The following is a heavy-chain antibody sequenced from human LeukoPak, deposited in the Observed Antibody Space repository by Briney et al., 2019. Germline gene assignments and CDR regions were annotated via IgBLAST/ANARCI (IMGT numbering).Heavy chain of an antibody. CDR3: ARDTEEGYSYGYGY. D-gene: IGHD5-18*01. CDR2: INPNSGGT. Sequence: GASVKVSCKASGYTFASYYMHWVRQAPGQGLEWMGWINPNSGGTNYAQKFQGWVTMTRDTSISTAYMELSRLRSDDTAVYYCARDTEEGYSYGYGYWGQGTLVTVSS. CDR1: GYTFASYY. V-gene: IGHV1-2*04. J-gene: IGHJ4*02.